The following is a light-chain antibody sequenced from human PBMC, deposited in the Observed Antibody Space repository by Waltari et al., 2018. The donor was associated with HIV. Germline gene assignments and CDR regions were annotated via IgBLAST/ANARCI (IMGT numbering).Light chain of an antibody. J-gene: IGLJ2*01. Sequence: SVVTQPASVSGFPGQSVTISCTGTDSDFGYGNFVCWYQQHPGKATKVILFEVDSRASVVDDRFSGSKSGNTSSLTISGLRTEDEANYYCSSFTKDFTVIFGGGTKVTIL. CDR3: SSFTKDFTVI. V-gene: IGLV2-14*03. CDR2: EVD. CDR1: DSDFGYGNF.